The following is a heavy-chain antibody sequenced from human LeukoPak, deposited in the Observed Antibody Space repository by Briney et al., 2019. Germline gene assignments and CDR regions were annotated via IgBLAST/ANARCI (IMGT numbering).Heavy chain of an antibody. J-gene: IGHJ6*03. D-gene: IGHD3-10*01. CDR2: IIPIFGTA. Sequence: SVKVSCKASGGTFSSYAISWVRQAPGQGLEWMGGIIPIFGTANYAQKFQGRVMITADESASTAYMELSSLRSEDTAVYYCARAITMVRGVKSYYYYYMDVWGKGTTVTVSS. V-gene: IGHV1-69*01. CDR3: ARAITMVRGVKSYYYYYMDV. CDR1: GGTFSSYA.